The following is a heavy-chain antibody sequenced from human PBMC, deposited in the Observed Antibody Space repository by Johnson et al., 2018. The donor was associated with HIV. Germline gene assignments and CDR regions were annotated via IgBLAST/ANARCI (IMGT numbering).Heavy chain of an antibody. V-gene: IGHV3-30*04. CDR2: ISYAGSIK. J-gene: IGHJ3*02. Sequence: VQLVESGGGVVQPGRSLRLSCAASGFPFSSYAMHWVRQAPGKGLEWVAVISYAGSIKYYADSVKGRFTISRDHSQNTLYLQMNSLRAEDTAVYYCAPPTRPQWGGGIAAKEPWRAFDIWGQGTMVTVSS. CDR3: APPTRPQWGGGIAAKEPWRAFDI. CDR1: GFPFSSYA. D-gene: IGHD6-13*01.